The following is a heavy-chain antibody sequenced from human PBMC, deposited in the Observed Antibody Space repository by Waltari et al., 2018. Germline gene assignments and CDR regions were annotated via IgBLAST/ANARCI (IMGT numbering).Heavy chain of an antibody. Sequence: EVQLLESGGGLVQPGGSLRLSCAASGFTFSSYAMSWVLQAQGTGLGWVSAISGSGGSTYYADSVKGRFTISRDNSKNTLYLQMNSLRAEDTAVYYCAKDFPDSSGWYGGKSEGTFFDYWGQGTLVTVSS. CDR3: AKDFPDSSGWYGGKSEGTFFDY. CDR2: ISGSGGST. CDR1: GFTFSSYA. J-gene: IGHJ4*02. V-gene: IGHV3-23*01. D-gene: IGHD6-19*01.